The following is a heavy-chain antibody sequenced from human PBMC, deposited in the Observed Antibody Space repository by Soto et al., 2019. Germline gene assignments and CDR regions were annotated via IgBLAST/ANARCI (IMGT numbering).Heavy chain of an antibody. CDR1: GFSLSTTAEG. Sequence: QITLKESGPTLVKPTQTLTLTCTFSGFSLSTTAEGVGWIRQPPGKALEWLALMYWDDDERYSPSLESRLTITKDSSKNQVVLTMTNVDPVDTATYYCAHGSCSSADCYPNPYLDYWGQGILVTVSS. D-gene: IGHD2-2*01. J-gene: IGHJ4*02. V-gene: IGHV2-5*02. CDR3: AHGSCSSADCYPNPYLDY. CDR2: MYWDDDE.